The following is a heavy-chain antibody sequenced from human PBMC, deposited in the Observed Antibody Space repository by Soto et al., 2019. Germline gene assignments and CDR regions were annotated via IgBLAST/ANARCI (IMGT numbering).Heavy chain of an antibody. Sequence: TLSLTCTVSGGSISSGDYYWSWIRQPPGKGLEWIGYIYYSGSTYYNPSLKSRVTISVDTSKNQFSLKLSSVTAADTAVYYCARDLVRGVIDYWGQGTLVTVSP. J-gene: IGHJ4*02. CDR3: ARDLVRGVIDY. CDR1: GGSISSGDYY. V-gene: IGHV4-30-4*08. CDR2: IYYSGST. D-gene: IGHD3-10*01.